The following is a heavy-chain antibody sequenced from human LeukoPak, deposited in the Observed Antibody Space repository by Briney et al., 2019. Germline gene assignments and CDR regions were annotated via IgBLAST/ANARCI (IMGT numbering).Heavy chain of an antibody. J-gene: IGHJ6*02. CDR3: ARGALAWTAIYYYYGMDV. Sequence: ASVKSSCKASGDTFTSSDINCVRQATGHGLEWMGWMNPNSGNTGYAQEFQGRVTMTRNTSISTAYMELSSLRSEDTAVYYCARGALAWTAIYYYYGMDVWGQGTTVTVS. D-gene: IGHD1-1*01. CDR1: GDTFTSSD. CDR2: MNPNSGNT. V-gene: IGHV1-8*01.